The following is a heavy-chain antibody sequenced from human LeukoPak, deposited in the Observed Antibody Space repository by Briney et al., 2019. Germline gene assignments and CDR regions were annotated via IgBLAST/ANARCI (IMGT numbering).Heavy chain of an antibody. D-gene: IGHD6-13*01. V-gene: IGHV5-51*01. Sequence: GESLKISCKGSGYSFTSYWIGWVRQMPGKGLEWMGIIYPGDSDTRYSPSFQGQVTISADKSITTPYLQWSSLKASDTAMYYCARLRWAAGDGYYFDYWGQGTPVTVSS. CDR2: IYPGDSDT. CDR3: ARLRWAAGDGYYFDY. CDR1: GYSFTSYW. J-gene: IGHJ4*02.